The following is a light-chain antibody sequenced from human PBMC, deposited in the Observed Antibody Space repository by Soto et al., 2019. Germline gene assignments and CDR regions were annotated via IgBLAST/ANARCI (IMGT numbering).Light chain of an antibody. Sequence: DLQMTQSPPSLSAYVGDRVIVTCRASHDIVNALAWYQQRPGKSPRLLIYAASTLQPGVSARFSGSGSGTDFTLAISSLRPEDVATYYCQSYNSGPFTFGGGTKVEVK. J-gene: IGKJ4*01. CDR3: QSYNSGPFT. V-gene: IGKV1-27*01. CDR2: AAS. CDR1: HDIVNA.